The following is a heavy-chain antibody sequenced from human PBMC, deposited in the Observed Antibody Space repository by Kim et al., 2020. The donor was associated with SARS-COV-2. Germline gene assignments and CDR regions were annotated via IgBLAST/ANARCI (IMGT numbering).Heavy chain of an antibody. V-gene: IGHV1-69*13. Sequence: SVKVSCKASGGTFSSYAISWVRQAPGQGLEWMGGIIPIFGTANYAQKFQGRVTITADESTSTAYMELSSLRSEDTAVYYCAREGGKSIAVAGFDYWGQGTLVTVSS. CDR1: GGTFSSYA. J-gene: IGHJ4*02. D-gene: IGHD6-19*01. CDR3: AREGGKSIAVAGFDY. CDR2: IIPIFGTA.